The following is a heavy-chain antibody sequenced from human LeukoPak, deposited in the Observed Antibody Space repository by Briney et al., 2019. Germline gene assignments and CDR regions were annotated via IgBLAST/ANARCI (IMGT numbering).Heavy chain of an antibody. J-gene: IGHJ4*02. CDR2: IKEDESDE. CDR3: ARWRGRQSEFDY. Sequence: PGGSLGLSCEASGFTFSSYWMSWVRQAPGKGLEWVAHIKEDESDEYYVDSVRGQFTASRDNAKNSVNLQMNSLRVEDTAVYYCARWRGRQSEFDYWGQGTLVTVSS. V-gene: IGHV3-7*01. CDR1: GFTFSSYW. D-gene: IGHD1-1*01.